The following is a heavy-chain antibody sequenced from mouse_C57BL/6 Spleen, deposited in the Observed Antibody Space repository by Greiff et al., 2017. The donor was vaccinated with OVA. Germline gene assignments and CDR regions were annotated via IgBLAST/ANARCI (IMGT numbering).Heavy chain of an antibody. CDR3: ARPLYYYGSSYYFDY. CDR2: IEPSDSYT. CDR1: GYTFTSYW. D-gene: IGHD1-1*01. V-gene: IGHV1-59*01. J-gene: IGHJ2*01. Sequence: QVQLKQPGAELVRPGTSVKLSCKASGYTFTSYWMHWVKQRPGQGLEWIGVIEPSDSYTTYNQKFKGKATLTVDTSSSTAYMQLSSLTSEDSAVYYCARPLYYYGSSYYFDYWGQGTTLTVSS.